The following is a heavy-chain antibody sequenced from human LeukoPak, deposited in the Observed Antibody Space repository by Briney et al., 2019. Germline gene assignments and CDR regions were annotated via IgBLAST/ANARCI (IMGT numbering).Heavy chain of an antibody. J-gene: IGHJ4*02. V-gene: IGHV3-11*01. CDR1: LVTSCDYY. D-gene: IGHD1-26*01. Sequence: GGSLRLSPAPSLVTSCDYYMSSRRGAPGEGVEWGSYISSSGSSIYYADSVKSRFTISRDNAKNSLYLQMNSLRAEDTAVYYCAREMSVGAMGSNFAYGRQRTLVTVSS. CDR2: ISSSGSSI. CDR3: AREMSVGAMGSNFAY.